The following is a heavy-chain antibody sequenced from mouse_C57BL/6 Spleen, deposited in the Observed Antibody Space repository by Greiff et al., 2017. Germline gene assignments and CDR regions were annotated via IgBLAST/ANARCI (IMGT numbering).Heavy chain of an antibody. CDR1: GFTFSSYG. V-gene: IGHV5-6*01. CDR3: AAEGLGVDY. CDR2: ISSGGSYT. D-gene: IGHD4-1*01. J-gene: IGHJ2*01. Sequence: EVMLVESGGDLVKPGGSLKLSCAASGFTFSSYGMSWVRQTPDKRLEWVATISSGGSYTYYPDSVKGRFTISRDNAKNTLYLQMSSLKSEDTAMYYCAAEGLGVDYWGQGTTLTVSS.